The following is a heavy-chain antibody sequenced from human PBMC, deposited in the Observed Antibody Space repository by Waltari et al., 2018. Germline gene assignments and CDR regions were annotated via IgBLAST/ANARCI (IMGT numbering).Heavy chain of an antibody. CDR1: GFGFSCYA. CDR2: ISNNGGTT. CDR3: ARGGWESSGWPFDY. V-gene: IGHV3-64*01. Sequence: EVQLVESGGSLVQPGGSLRLSCAPSGFGFSCYAIHWVRQAPGKGLEYVSGISNNGGTTYYTNSVKGRFTISRDNLNNRLYLQMGSLRPEDTAVYYCARGGWESSGWPFDYWGQGTLVTVSS. J-gene: IGHJ4*02. D-gene: IGHD6-19*01.